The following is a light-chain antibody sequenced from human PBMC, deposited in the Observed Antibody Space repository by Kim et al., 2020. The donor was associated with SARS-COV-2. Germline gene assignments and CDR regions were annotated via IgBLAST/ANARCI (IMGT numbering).Light chain of an antibody. CDR3: QQYYGYPYT. CDR1: QGISSY. CDR2: AAS. Sequence: AIRMTQSPSSFSASTGDRVTITCRASQGISSYLAWYQQKPGEAPKLLIYAASTLRSGVPSRFSGSGTGTDFTLTISCLQSEDFATYYCQQYYGYPYTFGPGTKLEI. J-gene: IGKJ2*01. V-gene: IGKV1-8*01.